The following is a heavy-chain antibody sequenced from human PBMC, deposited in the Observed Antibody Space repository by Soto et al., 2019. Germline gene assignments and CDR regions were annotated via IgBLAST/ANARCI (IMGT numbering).Heavy chain of an antibody. CDR2: ISASGGST. V-gene: IGHV3-23*01. CDR1: GFTFSTYA. Sequence: GGSLRLSCAASGFTFSTYAMSWVRQASGKGLEWVSGISASGGSTYYADSVKGRFTISRDNSKNTLYLQMNSLRAEDTAVYYCAACIRNYGLDYWGQGTLVTVSS. CDR3: AACIRNYGLDY. J-gene: IGHJ4*02. D-gene: IGHD3-10*01.